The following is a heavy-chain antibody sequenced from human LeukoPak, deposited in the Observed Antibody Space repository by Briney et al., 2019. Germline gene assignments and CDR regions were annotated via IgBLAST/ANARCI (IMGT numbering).Heavy chain of an antibody. CDR1: GNSLSQLS. Sequence: ASVKVSCKVSGNSLSQLSILWVRQAPGKGREWMGCLDRDDGEIIYAQKFQGRVTMTEDKSTDTAYMEVNSLTSEDTAVYYCAADGGPTASVYDCWGQGTLVTVSS. D-gene: IGHD4-17*01. CDR2: LDRDDGEI. J-gene: IGHJ4*02. V-gene: IGHV1-24*01. CDR3: AADGGPTASVYDC.